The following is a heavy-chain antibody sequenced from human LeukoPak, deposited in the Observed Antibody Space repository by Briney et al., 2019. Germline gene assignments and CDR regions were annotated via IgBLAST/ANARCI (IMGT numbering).Heavy chain of an antibody. D-gene: IGHD3-22*01. J-gene: IGHJ4*02. V-gene: IGHV3-30-3*01. CDR3: ARGYYYDSGTAFSTGY. CDR2: ISYDGSNK. Sequence: AGGSLRLSCAASGFTFSSYAMHWVRQVPGKGLEWVAVISYDGSNKYYADSVKGRFTISRDNSKNTLYLQMNSLRAEDTAVYYCARGYYYDSGTAFSTGYWGQGTLVTVSS. CDR1: GFTFSSYA.